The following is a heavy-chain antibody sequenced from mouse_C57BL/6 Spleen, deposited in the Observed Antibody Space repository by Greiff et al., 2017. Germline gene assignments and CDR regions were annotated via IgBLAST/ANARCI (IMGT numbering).Heavy chain of an antibody. J-gene: IGHJ4*01. CDR1: GFTFSDYY. CDR2: INYDGSST. Sequence: DVKLVESEGGLVQPGSSMKLSCTASGFTFSDYYMAWVRQVPEKGLEWVANINYDGSSTYYLDSLKSRFIISRDNAKNILYLQMSSLKSEDTATYYCARVPYYGSVYYYAMDYWGQGTSVTVSS. D-gene: IGHD1-1*01. CDR3: ARVPYYGSVYYYAMDY. V-gene: IGHV5-16*01.